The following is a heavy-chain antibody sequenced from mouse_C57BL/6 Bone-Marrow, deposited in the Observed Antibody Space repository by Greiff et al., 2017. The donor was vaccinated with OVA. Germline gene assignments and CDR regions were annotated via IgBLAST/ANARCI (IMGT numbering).Heavy chain of an antibody. Sequence: VKLMESGPGLVAPSQSLSITCTVSGFSLTSYGVHWVRQPPGKGLEWLVVIWSDGSTTYNSALKSRLSISKDNSKSQVFLKMNSLQTDDTAMYYCARHNDYERGAMDYWGQGTSVTVSS. D-gene: IGHD2-4*01. V-gene: IGHV2-6-1*01. CDR2: IWSDGST. CDR1: GFSLTSYG. CDR3: ARHNDYERGAMDY. J-gene: IGHJ4*01.